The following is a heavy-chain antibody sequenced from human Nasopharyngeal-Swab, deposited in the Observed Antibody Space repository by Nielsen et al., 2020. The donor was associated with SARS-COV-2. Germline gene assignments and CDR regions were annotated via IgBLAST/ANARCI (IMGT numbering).Heavy chain of an antibody. J-gene: IGHJ4*02. Sequence: WVRQAPGQGLEWMGRINPNSGGTNYAQKFQGRVTITSDRSVSTAYMELSSLRSEDMVVYSCVRDQRSSWYFDYWGQGTLVTVSS. D-gene: IGHD6-13*01. CDR3: VRDQRSSWYFDY. V-gene: IGHV1-2*01. CDR2: INPNSGGT.